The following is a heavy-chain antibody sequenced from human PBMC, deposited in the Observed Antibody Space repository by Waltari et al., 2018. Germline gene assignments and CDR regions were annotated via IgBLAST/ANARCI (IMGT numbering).Heavy chain of an antibody. Sequence: QVLLQESGPGLVKPSTTLSLTCTVSGGSINASYWSWSRQSPGRGMEWIGYLYDSGRTKDNSSMEIRVTIAADMSKNQLSLNRRSVTAADTAVYYCARRNYEESGGYYFDYWGQGILVTVSS. J-gene: IGHJ4*02. CDR2: LYDSGRT. D-gene: IGHD3-22*01. V-gene: IGHV4-59*08. CDR1: GGSINASY. CDR3: ARRNYEESGGYYFDY.